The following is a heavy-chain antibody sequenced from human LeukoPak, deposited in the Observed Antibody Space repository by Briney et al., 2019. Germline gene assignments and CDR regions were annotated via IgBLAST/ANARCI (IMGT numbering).Heavy chain of an antibody. V-gene: IGHV3-23*01. Sequence: GGSLRLSCAASGLTFSNYAMSWVRQAPGKGLEWVSAVSGSGSSTYYADSVKGRFTISRDNSKNTLYLQMNSLRAEDTAVYYCAKGYDFGDYYYYYGMDVWGQGTTVTVSS. J-gene: IGHJ6*02. CDR1: GLTFSNYA. D-gene: IGHD4-17*01. CDR3: AKGYDFGDYYYYYGMDV. CDR2: VSGSGSST.